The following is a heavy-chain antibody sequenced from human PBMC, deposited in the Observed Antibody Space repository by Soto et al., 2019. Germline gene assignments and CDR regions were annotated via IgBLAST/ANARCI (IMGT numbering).Heavy chain of an antibody. Sequence: GGSLRLSCAASGFTFSSYDMNWVRQAPGKGLEWVSYISSSSSTIYYADSVKGRFTISRDNAKNSLYLQMNSLRDEDTAVYYCARGADYDSSGIRLNWFDPWGQGTRVTVSS. J-gene: IGHJ5*02. V-gene: IGHV3-48*02. CDR1: GFTFSSYD. D-gene: IGHD3-22*01. CDR3: ARGADYDSSGIRLNWFDP. CDR2: ISSSSSTI.